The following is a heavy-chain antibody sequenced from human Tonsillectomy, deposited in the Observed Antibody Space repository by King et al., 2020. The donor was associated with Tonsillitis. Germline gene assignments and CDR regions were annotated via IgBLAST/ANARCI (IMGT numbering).Heavy chain of an antibody. J-gene: IGHJ2*01. V-gene: IGHV3-30*18. Sequence: HVQLVESGGGVVQPGRSLRLSCAASGFTFSSYGMHWVRQAPGKGLEWVAVISYDGSNKYYADSVKGRFTISRDNSKNTLYLQMNSLRAEDTAVYDCAKDGDQGELLRGYWYCELWGRGTLGTVSA. D-gene: IGHD1-26*01. CDR1: GFTFSSYG. CDR3: AKDGDQGELLRGYWYCEL. CDR2: ISYDGSNK.